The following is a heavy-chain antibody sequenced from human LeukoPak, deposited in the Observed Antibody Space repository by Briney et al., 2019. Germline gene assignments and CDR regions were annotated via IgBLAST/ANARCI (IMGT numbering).Heavy chain of an antibody. CDR1: GFTFSSYA. CDR3: AEGGSGYDKWDFDY. CDR2: ISGSGGST. D-gene: IGHD5-12*01. Sequence: PGGSLRLSCAASGFTFSSYAMSWVRQAPGKGLEWVSAISGSGGSTYYADSVKGRFTISRDNSKNTLYLQMNSLRAEDTAVYYCAEGGSGYDKWDFDYWGQGTLVTVS. J-gene: IGHJ4*02. V-gene: IGHV3-23*01.